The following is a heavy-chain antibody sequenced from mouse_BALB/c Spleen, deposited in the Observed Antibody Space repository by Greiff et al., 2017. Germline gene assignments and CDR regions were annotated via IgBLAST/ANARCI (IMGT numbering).Heavy chain of an antibody. CDR1: GYTFTSYY. J-gene: IGHJ4*01. D-gene: IGHD2-14*01. V-gene: IGHV1S56*01. CDR2: IYPGDGST. CDR3: ARYRYGAYYAMDY. Sequence: QVQLQQSGPELVKPGASVKMSCKASGYTFTSYYIHWVKQRPGQGLEWIGWIYPGDGSTKYNEKFKGKTTLTADKSSSTAYMLLSSLTSEDSAIYFCARYRYGAYYAMDYWGQGTSVTVSS.